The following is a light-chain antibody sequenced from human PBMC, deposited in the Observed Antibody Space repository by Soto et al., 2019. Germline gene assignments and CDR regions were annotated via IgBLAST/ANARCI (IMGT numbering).Light chain of an antibody. J-gene: IGKJ5*01. V-gene: IGKV3-15*01. CDR3: QQYNNWPIT. CDR1: QSVSSN. CDR2: GAS. Sequence: EIVMTQSPATLSVPPGERATLSCRASQSVSSNLAWYQQKPGQAPRLLIYGASTRATGVPARFSGSGSGTEFTLTISSLQSEDFEVYYCQQYNNWPITFGQGTRLEIK.